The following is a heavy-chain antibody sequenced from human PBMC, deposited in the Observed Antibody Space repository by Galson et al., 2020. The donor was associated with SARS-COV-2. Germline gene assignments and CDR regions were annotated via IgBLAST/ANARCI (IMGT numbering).Heavy chain of an antibody. CDR2: ISYDGSNK. CDR1: GFTFSSYA. J-gene: IGHJ3*02. CDR3: ARPGGGSYHAAFDI. D-gene: IGHD1-26*01. Sequence: GGSLRLSCAASGFTFSSYAMYWVRQAPGNGLEWVAVISYDGSNKYYADSVKGRFTISRDNSKNTLYLQMNSLRAEDTAVYYCARPGGGSYHAAFDIWGQGTMVTVSS. V-gene: IGHV3-30*01.